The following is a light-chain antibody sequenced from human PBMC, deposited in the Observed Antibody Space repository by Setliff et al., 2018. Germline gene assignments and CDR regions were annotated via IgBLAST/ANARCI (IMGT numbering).Light chain of an antibody. CDR2: EVN. Sequence: QSVLTQPASVSGSPGQSITISCTGTGSDVGSSNLVSWYQHHPGKAPKLIIYEVNKRSSGVSNHFSGSKSDNTASLTISGLQAEDEADYYCCSSYASSSILVFGGGTKGTVL. CDR1: GSDVGSSNL. J-gene: IGLJ3*02. CDR3: CSSYASSSILV. V-gene: IGLV2-23*02.